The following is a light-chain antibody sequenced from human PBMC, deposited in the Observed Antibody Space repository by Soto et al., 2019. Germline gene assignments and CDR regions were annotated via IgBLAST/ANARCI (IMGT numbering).Light chain of an antibody. Sequence: EIVMTQSPATLSVSPGERATLSCRASQSVSSNVAWYQQKPGQAPRLLIYGTYIRATGIPARFSGSGSGTEFTLTISSLQSEDFAVYYCQQYNNWPPLTFGGGTKVEIK. CDR1: QSVSSN. J-gene: IGKJ4*01. CDR3: QQYNNWPPLT. V-gene: IGKV3D-15*01. CDR2: GTY.